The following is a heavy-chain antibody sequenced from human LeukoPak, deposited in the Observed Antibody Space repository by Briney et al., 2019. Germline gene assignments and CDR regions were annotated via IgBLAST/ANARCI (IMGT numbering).Heavy chain of an antibody. D-gene: IGHD6-13*01. CDR3: ARKMTGYSSSAIDY. J-gene: IGHJ4*02. Sequence: GGSLRLSCAASGFTFSSYSLNWVRQAPGKGLEWVSYVSSSSSSIHYADSVKGRFTISRDNAKNPLNLQMNSLRAEDTALYYCARKMTGYSSSAIDYWGQGTLVTVSS. CDR2: VSSSSSSI. V-gene: IGHV3-48*01. CDR1: GFTFSSYS.